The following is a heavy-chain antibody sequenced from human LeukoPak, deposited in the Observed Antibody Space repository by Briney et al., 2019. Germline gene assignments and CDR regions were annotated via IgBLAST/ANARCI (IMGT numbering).Heavy chain of an antibody. V-gene: IGHV3-23*01. J-gene: IGHJ4*02. D-gene: IGHD2-15*01. CDR3: ANGPSLKSGYCSGGSCYPMGY. CDR1: GFTFSSYA. Sequence: PGGSLRLSCAASGFTFSSYAMSWARQAPGKGLEWVSAISGSGGSTYYADSVKGRFTISRDNSKNTLYLQMNSLRAEDTAVYYCANGPSLKSGYCSGGSCYPMGYWGQGTLVTVSS. CDR2: ISGSGGST.